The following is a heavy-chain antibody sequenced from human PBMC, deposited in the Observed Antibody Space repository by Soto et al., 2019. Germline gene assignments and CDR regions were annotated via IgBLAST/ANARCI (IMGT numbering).Heavy chain of an antibody. Sequence: PSETLSLTCTVSGGSISSSSYYWGWIRQPPGKGLEWIGSIYYSGSTYYNPSLKSRVTISVDTSKNQFSLKLSSVTAADTAVYYCARQGSFRQLVLLYYGMDVWGQGTTVT. CDR1: GGSISSSSYY. D-gene: IGHD6-13*01. CDR3: ARQGSFRQLVLLYYGMDV. V-gene: IGHV4-39*01. CDR2: IYYSGST. J-gene: IGHJ6*02.